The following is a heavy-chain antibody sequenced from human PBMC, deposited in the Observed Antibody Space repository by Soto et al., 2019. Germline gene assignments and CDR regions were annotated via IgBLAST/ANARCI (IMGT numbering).Heavy chain of an antibody. CDR2: INHRGST. J-gene: IGHJ4*02. V-gene: IGHV4-34*01. D-gene: IGHD4-17*01. CDR1: VGSFSGYY. CDR3: ARVETTVVTHDFDY. Sequence: QVQLQQWGAGLLKPSETLSLTCAVYVGSFSGYYWSWIRQPPGKGLEWIGEINHRGSTNYNPSLKSRVTISVDTSKNQFSLKLSSVTAADTAVYYCARVETTVVTHDFDYWGQGTLVTVSS.